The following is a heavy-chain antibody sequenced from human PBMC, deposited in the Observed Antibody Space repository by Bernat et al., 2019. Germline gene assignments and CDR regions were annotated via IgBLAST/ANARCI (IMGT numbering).Heavy chain of an antibody. CDR2: ISYDGSNK. Sequence: QVQLVESGGGVVQPGRSLRLSCAASGFTFSSYAMHWVRQAPGKGLEWVAVISYDGSNKYYADSVKGRFTISRDNSKNTLYLQMNSLRAEDTAVYYCARDRQLVNFNRGSGYGMDVWGQGTTVTVSS. V-gene: IGHV3-30*04. CDR1: GFTFSSYA. D-gene: IGHD6-13*01. J-gene: IGHJ6*02. CDR3: ARDRQLVNFNRGSGYGMDV.